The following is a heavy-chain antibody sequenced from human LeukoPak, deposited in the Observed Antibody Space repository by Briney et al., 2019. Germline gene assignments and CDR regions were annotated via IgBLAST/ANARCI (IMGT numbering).Heavy chain of an antibody. CDR2: IIPILGIA. CDR1: GGTFSSYA. CDR3: AQTIAAAGSFDY. Sequence: SVKVSCKASGGTFSSYAISWVRQAPGQGLEWMGRIIPILGIANYAQKFQGRVTITADKSTSTAYMELSSLRSEDTAVYYCAQTIAAAGSFDYWGQGTLVTVSS. J-gene: IGHJ4*02. V-gene: IGHV1-69*04. D-gene: IGHD6-13*01.